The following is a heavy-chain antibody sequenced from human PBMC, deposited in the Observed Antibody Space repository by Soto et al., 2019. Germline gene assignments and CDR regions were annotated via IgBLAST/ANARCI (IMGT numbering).Heavy chain of an antibody. CDR1: GGTFSSYA. V-gene: IGHV1-69*06. J-gene: IGHJ6*02. CDR3: AIDYSNYYYYGMDV. D-gene: IGHD4-4*01. Sequence: GASVKVSCKASGGTFSSYAISWLRQSPGQGLEWMGGIIPIFGTANYAQKFQGRVTITADKSTSTAYMELSSLRSEDTAVYYCAIDYSNYYYYGMDVWGQGTTVTVSS. CDR2: IIPIFGTA.